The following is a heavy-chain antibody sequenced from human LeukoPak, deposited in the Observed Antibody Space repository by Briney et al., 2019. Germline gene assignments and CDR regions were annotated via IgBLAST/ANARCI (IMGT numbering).Heavy chain of an antibody. CDR2: ISGSGGST. CDR3: ARNSIVVVPAALLYYYYMDV. CDR1: GFTFSSYA. D-gene: IGHD2-2*01. Sequence: GGSLRLSCAASGFTFSSYAMSWVRQAPGEGLEWVSAISGSGGSTYYADSVKGRFTISRDNSKNTLYQQMNSLRAEDTAVYYCARNSIVVVPAALLYYYYMDVWGKGTTVTVSS. V-gene: IGHV3-23*01. J-gene: IGHJ6*03.